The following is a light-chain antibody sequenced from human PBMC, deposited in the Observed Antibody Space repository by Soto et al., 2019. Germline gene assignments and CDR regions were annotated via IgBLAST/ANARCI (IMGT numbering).Light chain of an antibody. CDR3: QQYNNSPPIT. CDR1: QSVSSN. Sequence: GERATLSCRASQSVSSNLAWYQQKPGQAPRLLIYGASTRATGIPARFSGSGSGTEFTLTISSLQSEDFAVYYCQQYNNSPPITFGPGTNVDIK. V-gene: IGKV3-15*01. CDR2: GAS. J-gene: IGKJ3*01.